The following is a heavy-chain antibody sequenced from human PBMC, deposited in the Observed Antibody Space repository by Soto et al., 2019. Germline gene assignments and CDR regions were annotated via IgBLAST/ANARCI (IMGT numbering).Heavy chain of an antibody. V-gene: IGHV1-69*01. D-gene: IGHD3-10*01. CDR2: IIPIFGTA. CDR1: GGTFSSYA. Sequence: QVQLVQSGAEVKKPGSSVKVSCKASGGTFSSYAISWVRQAPGQGLEWMGGIIPIFGTANYAQKFQGRVTITAEESTSTAYMELSSLRSEDTAVYYCARASTMVRGSSQLYYVMDVWGQGTTVTVSS. J-gene: IGHJ6*02. CDR3: ARASTMVRGSSQLYYVMDV.